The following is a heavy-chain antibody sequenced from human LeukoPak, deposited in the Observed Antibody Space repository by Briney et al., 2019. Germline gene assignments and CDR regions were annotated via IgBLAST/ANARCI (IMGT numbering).Heavy chain of an antibody. CDR2: IKQDGSEK. CDR1: GFTFSSYW. V-gene: IGHV3-7*01. CDR3: ARGFDYYDSSGYGFDY. J-gene: IGHJ4*02. Sequence: PGGSLRLSCAASGFTFSSYWMSWVRQAPGKGPEWVANIKQDGSEKYYVDSVKGRFTISRDNAKNSLYLQMNSLRAEDTAVYYCARGFDYYDSSGYGFDYWGQGTLVTVSS. D-gene: IGHD3-22*01.